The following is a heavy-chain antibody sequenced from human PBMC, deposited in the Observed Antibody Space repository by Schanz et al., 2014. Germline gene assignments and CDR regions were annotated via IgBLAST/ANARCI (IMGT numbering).Heavy chain of an antibody. Sequence: EVQLLESGGGLVQPGGSLRLSCAASGFTFSSYAMSWVRQAPGKGLEWVSAISGSGGSTYYADSVKGRFTISRDNSKNTLYLQMNSLRAEDTSVYYCAKGRFGELSAFDIWGQGTMVNGSS. D-gene: IGHD3-10*01. V-gene: IGHV3-23*01. CDR3: AKGRFGELSAFDI. J-gene: IGHJ3*02. CDR2: ISGSGGST. CDR1: GFTFSSYA.